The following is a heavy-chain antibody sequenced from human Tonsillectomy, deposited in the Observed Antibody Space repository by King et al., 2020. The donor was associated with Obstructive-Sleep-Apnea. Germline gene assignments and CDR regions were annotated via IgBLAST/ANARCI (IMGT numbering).Heavy chain of an antibody. CDR1: GYSFTSYW. Sequence: VQLVESGAEVKKPGESLRISCKGSGYSFTSYWISWVRQMPGKGLEWMGRIDPSDSYTNYSPSFQGHVTISADKSLRNAYLQGSRLKASDTAMYYCARQGHVGSSPPSPHYDAFDIRGQGTMVTVSS. V-gene: IGHV5-10-1*03. J-gene: IGHJ3*02. D-gene: IGHD6-13*01. CDR3: ARQGHVGSSPPSPHYDAFDI. CDR2: IDPSDSYT.